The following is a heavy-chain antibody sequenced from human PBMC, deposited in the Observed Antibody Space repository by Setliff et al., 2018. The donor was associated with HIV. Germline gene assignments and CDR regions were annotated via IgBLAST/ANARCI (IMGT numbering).Heavy chain of an antibody. CDR1: GYTFISND. Sequence: ASVKVSCKASGYTFISNDINWVRQTTGQGLEWMGQINPNRGDTKSHHKFADRLIMSRDTSLTTVYMELTSLRSDDTAVYYCARVSSFNKIIREAFDIWGQGTLVTVSS. CDR3: ARVSSFNKIIREAFDI. CDR2: INPNRGDT. J-gene: IGHJ3*02. D-gene: IGHD3-10*01. V-gene: IGHV1-2*06.